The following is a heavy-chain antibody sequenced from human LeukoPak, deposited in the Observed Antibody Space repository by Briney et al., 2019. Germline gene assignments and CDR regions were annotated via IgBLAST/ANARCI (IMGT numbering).Heavy chain of an antibody. CDR2: ISSSGSTI. D-gene: IGHD2-15*01. CDR3: ARVVAARDYFDY. V-gene: IGHV3-48*03. J-gene: IGHJ4*02. Sequence: PGGSLRLSCAASGFTLSSYEMNWVRQPPGKGLERVSYISSSGSTIYYADSVNGRFTISRDNAKNSLYLQMNSLRAEDTAVYYCARVVAARDYFDYWGQGTLVTVSS. CDR1: GFTLSSYE.